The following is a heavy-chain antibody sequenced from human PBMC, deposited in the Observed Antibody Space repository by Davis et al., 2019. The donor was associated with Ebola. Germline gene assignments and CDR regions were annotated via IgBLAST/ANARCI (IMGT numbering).Heavy chain of an antibody. J-gene: IGHJ6*02. CDR3: GRQRGYYDTSGFGYHGMDV. CDR2: ISPYNGNT. CDR1: GYTFTSYG. D-gene: IGHD3-22*01. Sequence: ASVKVSCKASGYTFTSYGISWVRQAPGQGLEWMGWISPYNGNTNYAQKLQGRVTMTTDTSTTTAYMELRSLRFDDTAVYFCGRQRGYYDTSGFGYHGMDVWGQGTTVIVS. V-gene: IGHV1-18*01.